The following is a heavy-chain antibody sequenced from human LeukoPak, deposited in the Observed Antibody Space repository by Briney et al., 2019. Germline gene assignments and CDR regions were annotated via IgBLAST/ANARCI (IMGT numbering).Heavy chain of an antibody. J-gene: IGHJ4*02. CDR1: VYTFTSYG. V-gene: IGHV1-18*01. CDR3: ARGGTRSSWVGNFDY. Sequence: ASVKVSCKASVYTFTSYGISWVRQAPGQGLEWMGWISAYNGNTNYAQKLQGRVTMTTDTSTSTAYMELRSLRSDDTAVYYCARGGTRSSWVGNFDYWGQGTLVTVSS. CDR2: ISAYNGNT. D-gene: IGHD6-13*01.